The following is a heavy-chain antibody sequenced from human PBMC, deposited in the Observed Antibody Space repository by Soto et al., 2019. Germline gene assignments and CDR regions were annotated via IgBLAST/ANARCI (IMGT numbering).Heavy chain of an antibody. V-gene: IGHV1-69*13. CDR3: ARSPNLKLEPHCPYGVEV. CDR2: IIPIFGTA. CDR1: GGTFSSYA. Sequence: GASVKVSCKASGGTFSSYAISWVRQAPGQGLEWMGGIIPIFGTANYAQKFQGRVTITADESTSTAYMELSSLRSEDTAVYYCARSPNLKLEPHCPYGVEVWGQGTTVTVSS. D-gene: IGHD1-1*01. J-gene: IGHJ6*01.